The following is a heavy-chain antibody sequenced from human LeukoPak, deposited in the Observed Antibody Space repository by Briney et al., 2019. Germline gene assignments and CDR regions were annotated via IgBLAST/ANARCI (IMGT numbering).Heavy chain of an antibody. CDR2: ISDSGGST. J-gene: IGHJ4*02. D-gene: IGHD6-13*01. CDR1: GFTFSKFA. V-gene: IGHV3-23*01. CDR3: ARGTTISRITAAVY. Sequence: GGSLRLSCAASGFTFSKFAMIWVRQAPGKGLEWVSGISDSGGSTYYADSVKGRFTISRDNSKNTVLLQVNSLRAEDTAVYYCARGTTISRITAAVYWGQGTLATVSS.